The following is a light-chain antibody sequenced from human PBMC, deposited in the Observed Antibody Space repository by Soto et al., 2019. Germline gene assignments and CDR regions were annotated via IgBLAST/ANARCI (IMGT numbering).Light chain of an antibody. V-gene: IGKV1-39*01. CDR2: SAS. CDR1: QSIDNY. CDR3: QRSITAPLT. J-gene: IGKJ4*01. Sequence: DIQMTQSPSTLSASVGDRVTITCRASQSIDNYLNWYQQKSGKAPQLLIYSASHLQSGVPSRFSGGGYGTDFILTISSLQPEDAAIYFWQRSITAPLTFGGGTKVEIK.